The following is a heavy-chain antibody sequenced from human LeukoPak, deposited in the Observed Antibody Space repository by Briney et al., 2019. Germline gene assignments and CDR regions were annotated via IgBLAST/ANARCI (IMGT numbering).Heavy chain of an antibody. CDR3: ARRDGWDYYYFMDV. CDR1: GFTFDDYA. Sequence: GGSLRLSCAASGFTFDDYAMHWVRQAPGKGLEWVSGISWNSGSIGYADSVKGRFTISRDNAKNSLYLQMNSLRAEDTAVYYCARRDGWDYYYFMDVWGKGTTVTVSS. CDR2: ISWNSGSI. V-gene: IGHV3-9*01. J-gene: IGHJ6*03. D-gene: IGHD2-2*03.